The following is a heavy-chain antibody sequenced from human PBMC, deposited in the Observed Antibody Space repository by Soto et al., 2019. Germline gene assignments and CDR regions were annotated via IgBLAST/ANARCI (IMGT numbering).Heavy chain of an antibody. CDR3: ARGGFYSYDSPDY. CDR2: INSGGGST. CDR1: GFTFSSYA. D-gene: IGHD5-18*01. Sequence: PGGSLRLSCAASGFTFSSYAMNWVRQAPGKGLEWVSGINSGGGSTYYADSVKGRFTVSRDNAKNTLYLQMNSLRAEDTAVYYCARGGFYSYDSPDYWGQGALVTVSS. V-gene: IGHV3-23*01. J-gene: IGHJ4*02.